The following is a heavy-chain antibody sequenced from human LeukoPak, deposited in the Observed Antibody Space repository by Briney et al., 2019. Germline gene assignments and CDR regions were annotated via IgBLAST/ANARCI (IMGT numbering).Heavy chain of an antibody. V-gene: IGHV4-31*03. CDR3: ARDVDSSGYYDAFDI. Sequence: SQTLSLTCTVSGGSISSGGYFWSWIRQHPGKGLEWIGYIYYGGSTYYNPSLKRRVTISGDTSKNQFSLKLSSVTAADTAVYYCARDVDSSGYYDAFDIWGQGRMVAVSS. D-gene: IGHD3-22*01. CDR1: GGSISSGGYF. J-gene: IGHJ3*02. CDR2: IYYGGST.